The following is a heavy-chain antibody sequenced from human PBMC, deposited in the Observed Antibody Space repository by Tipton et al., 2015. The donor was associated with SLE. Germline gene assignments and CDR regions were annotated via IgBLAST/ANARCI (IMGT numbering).Heavy chain of an antibody. V-gene: IGHV4-38-2*02. CDR1: GYSISSGYY. J-gene: IGHJ4*02. Sequence: TLSLTCAVSGYSISSGYYWGRIRQPPGKGLEWIGSIYHSGSTYYNPSLKSRVTISVDTSKNQFSLKLNSVTAADTAVYYCTRDPYYYDSSGSPYSYWGQGTLVTVSS. CDR2: IYHSGST. D-gene: IGHD3-22*01. CDR3: TRDPYYYDSSGSPYSY.